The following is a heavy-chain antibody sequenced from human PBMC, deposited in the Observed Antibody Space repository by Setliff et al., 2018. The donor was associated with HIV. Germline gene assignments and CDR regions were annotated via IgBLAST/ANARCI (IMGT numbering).Heavy chain of an antibody. Sequence: GESLQISCAASGFTFSSYWMHWVRQLPGKGLVWVSSMNSDGSRTTYADSVKGRFTISRDNAKKMLYVQMNSLRAEDTAVYYCARPMEIGRHPVAGQRDAFDIWGQGTMVTVSS. CDR2: MNSDGSRT. V-gene: IGHV3-74*03. J-gene: IGHJ3*02. CDR1: GFTFSSYW. D-gene: IGHD6-19*01. CDR3: ARPMEIGRHPVAGQRDAFDI.